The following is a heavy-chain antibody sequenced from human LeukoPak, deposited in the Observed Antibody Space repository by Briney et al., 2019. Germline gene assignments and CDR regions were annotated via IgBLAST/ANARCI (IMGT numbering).Heavy chain of an antibody. CDR3: AKDIVGGGDDY. D-gene: IGHD2-21*02. J-gene: IGHJ4*02. CDR2: IQEDGKKE. CDR1: GFTFSKFW. V-gene: IGHV3-7*01. Sequence: PGGSLRLSCEASGFTFSKFWMSWVRQAPGKGVEWVANIQEDGKKENYVDSVRGRFTISRDNAKNSIYLQMNSLRVEDTAVYYCAKDIVGGGDDYWGQGTLVIVSS.